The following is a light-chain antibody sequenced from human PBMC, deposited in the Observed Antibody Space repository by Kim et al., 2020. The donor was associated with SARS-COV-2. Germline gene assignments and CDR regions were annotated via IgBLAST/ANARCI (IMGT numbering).Light chain of an antibody. CDR3: QQYDSSPYT. J-gene: IGKJ2*01. CDR1: QSVSSSY. CDR2: GAS. Sequence: PGERATLSCRASQSVSSSYLAWHQQKPGQAPRLLIYGASSRATGIPDRFSGSGSGTDFTLTISRLEPEDFAVYYCQQYDSSPYTFGQGTKLEI. V-gene: IGKV3-20*01.